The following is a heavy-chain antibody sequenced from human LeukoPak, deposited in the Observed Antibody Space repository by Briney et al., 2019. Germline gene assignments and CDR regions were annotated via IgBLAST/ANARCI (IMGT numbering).Heavy chain of an antibody. CDR1: GFIFSTYS. Sequence: QSGGSLRLSCAASGFIFSTYSFSWVRQAPGKGLEWVSGISASGGDTFYADSVKGRFTISRDNSKNTLSLQMNSLRVEDMAIYYCAKDVRRCNGACTWGQGTLVTVSS. CDR3: AKDVRRCNGACT. J-gene: IGHJ5*02. D-gene: IGHD2-8*01. CDR2: ISASGGDT. V-gene: IGHV3-23*01.